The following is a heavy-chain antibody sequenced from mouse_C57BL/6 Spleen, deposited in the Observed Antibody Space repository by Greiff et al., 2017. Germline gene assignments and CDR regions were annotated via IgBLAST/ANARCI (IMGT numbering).Heavy chain of an antibody. J-gene: IGHJ2*01. Sequence: DVKLVESGPGLVKPSQSLSLTCSVTGYSITSGYYWNWIRQFPGNKLEWMGYISYDGSNNYNPSLKNRISITRDTSKNQFFLKLNSVTTEDTATCDCARGGGKGDYFDYWGQGTTLTVSS. CDR2: ISYDGSN. CDR3: ARGGGKGDYFDY. CDR1: GYSITSGYY. V-gene: IGHV3-6*01. D-gene: IGHD1-1*01.